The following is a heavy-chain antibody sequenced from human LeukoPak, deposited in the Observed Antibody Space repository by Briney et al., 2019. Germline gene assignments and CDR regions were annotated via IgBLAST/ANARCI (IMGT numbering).Heavy chain of an antibody. CDR2: VSISSGTI. Sequence: PGGSLRLSCAASGFTFSGHNMNWVRQAPGKGLEWISFVSISSGTIYYADSVNGRFRISRDNAKSSLDLEMNSLRAEDTAVYYCARAMSTFGGVRNYFDSWGQGMLVTVSS. J-gene: IGHJ4*02. D-gene: IGHD3-16*01. V-gene: IGHV3-48*04. CDR1: GFTFSGHN. CDR3: ARAMSTFGGVRNYFDS.